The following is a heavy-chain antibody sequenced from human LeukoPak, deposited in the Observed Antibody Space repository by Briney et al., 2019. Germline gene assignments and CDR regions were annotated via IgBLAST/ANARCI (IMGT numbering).Heavy chain of an antibody. CDR2: INPNSGGT. V-gene: IGHV1-2*06. Sequence: ASVKVSCKASGYTFTGYYMHWVRQAPGQGLEWMGRINPNSGGTNYAQKFQGRVTMTRDTSISTAYMELSRLRSDDTAVYYCARVYCSSTSCALGVDEYFQHWGQGTLVTVSS. J-gene: IGHJ1*01. D-gene: IGHD2-2*01. CDR3: ARVYCSSTSCALGVDEYFQH. CDR1: GYTFTGYY.